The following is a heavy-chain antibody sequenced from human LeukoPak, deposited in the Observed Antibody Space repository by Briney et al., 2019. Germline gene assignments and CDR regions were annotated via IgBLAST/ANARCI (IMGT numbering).Heavy chain of an antibody. Sequence: GRSLRLSCAASGFTFSSYGMHWVRQAPGKGLEWVAVISYDGSNKYYADSVKGRFTISRDNSKNTLYLQMNSLRAEDTAVYYCAKSPYYYDSSGYLDYWGQGTLVTASS. CDR2: ISYDGSNK. J-gene: IGHJ4*02. V-gene: IGHV3-30*18. CDR3: AKSPYYYDSSGYLDY. CDR1: GFTFSSYG. D-gene: IGHD3-22*01.